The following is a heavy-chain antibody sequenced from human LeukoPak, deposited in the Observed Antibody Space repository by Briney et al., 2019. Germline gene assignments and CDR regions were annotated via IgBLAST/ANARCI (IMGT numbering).Heavy chain of an antibody. V-gene: IGHV3-23*01. CDR2: ISGCGGST. CDR1: GFTFSSYA. D-gene: IGHD4-11*01. Sequence: KPGGSLRLSCAASGFTFSSYAMSWVRQAPGKGLEWVSDISGCGGSTYYADSVKGRFTISRDNSKNTLYLQMNSLRAEDTAVYYCAKDQAFSNYYFDFWGQGTLVTVSS. J-gene: IGHJ4*02. CDR3: AKDQAFSNYYFDF.